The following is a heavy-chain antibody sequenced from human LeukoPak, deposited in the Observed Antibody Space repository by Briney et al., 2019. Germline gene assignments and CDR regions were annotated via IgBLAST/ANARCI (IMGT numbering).Heavy chain of an antibody. CDR3: ARDLIVGGTAILGY. V-gene: IGHV3-21*01. J-gene: IGHJ4*02. CDR1: GFTYSSYR. D-gene: IGHD1-26*01. CDR2: ISSSSSDL. Sequence: GGSLSLSCAASGFTYSSYRMDWVPQAPGKGLEWVSSISSSSSDLDYADSVQRRFTITRDNAKNSLDLQLNSLRAEDTAVYDCARDLIVGGTAILGYWGQGTLVTVSS.